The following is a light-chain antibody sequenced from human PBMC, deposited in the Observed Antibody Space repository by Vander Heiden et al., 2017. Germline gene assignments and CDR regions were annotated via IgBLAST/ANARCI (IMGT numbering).Light chain of an antibody. V-gene: IGKV1-5*01. J-gene: IGKJ1*01. CDR1: ENVSRW. CDR2: DAS. Sequence: DIQMTQSPSTLSASVADRVTITCRPSENVSRWVAWYQQEPGKAPKLLVYDASSLQSGVPSRFRGSGSGTEFTLTISSLQPDDFATYYCQQYNSYWWTFGQGAQVEI. CDR3: QQYNSYWWT.